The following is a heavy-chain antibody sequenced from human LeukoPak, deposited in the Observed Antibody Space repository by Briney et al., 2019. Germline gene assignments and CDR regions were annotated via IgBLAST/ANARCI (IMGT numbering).Heavy chain of an antibody. V-gene: IGHV3-15*01. CDR2: IKSNTDGGTT. D-gene: IGHD5-18*01. J-gene: IGHJ4*02. CDR3: TTVAWNQLWSIDY. CDR1: GSTFSNAW. Sequence: GGSLRLSCAASGSTFSNAWMSWVRQAPGKGLEWVGRIKSNTDGGTTDYAAPVKGRFTISRDDSKNTVYLQMNSLKTEDTAVYYCTTVAWNQLWSIDYWGQGTLVTVSS.